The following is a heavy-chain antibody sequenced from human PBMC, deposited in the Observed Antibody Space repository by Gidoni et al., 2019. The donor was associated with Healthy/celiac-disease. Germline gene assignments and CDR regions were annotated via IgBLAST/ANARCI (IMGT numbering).Heavy chain of an antibody. CDR3: ARVTEYQLPLMP. CDR2: INAGNGNT. V-gene: IGHV1-3*01. D-gene: IGHD2-2*01. CDR1: GYTFTSYA. J-gene: IGHJ5*02. Sequence: QVPLVQSGAEVKKPGASVKVSCKASGYTFTSYAMHWVRQAPGQRLEWMGWINAGNGNTKYSQKFQGRVTITRDTSASTAYMELSNLRSEDTAVYYCARVTEYQLPLMPWGQGTLVTVSS.